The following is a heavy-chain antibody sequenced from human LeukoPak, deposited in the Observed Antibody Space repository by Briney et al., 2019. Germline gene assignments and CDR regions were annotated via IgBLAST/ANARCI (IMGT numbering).Heavy chain of an antibody. D-gene: IGHD1-26*01. CDR1: GFTFSTYS. CDR2: IDRSSTYI. CDR3: ARATWDPNYYYYMDV. J-gene: IGHJ6*03. V-gene: IGHV3-21*01. Sequence: PGGSLRLSCAASGFTFSTYSMNWVRQAPGKGLEWVSAIDRSSTYIYHADSVKGRFTVSRDNAKNSLYLQMNSLRAEDTAVYFCARATWDPNYYYYMDVWGKGTTVTISS.